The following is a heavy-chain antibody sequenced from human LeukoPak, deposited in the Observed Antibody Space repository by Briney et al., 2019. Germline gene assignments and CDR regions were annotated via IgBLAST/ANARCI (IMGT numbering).Heavy chain of an antibody. CDR2: IYYSGST. J-gene: IGHJ4*02. CDR3: ARAEGYCSSTSCYPYYFDY. D-gene: IGHD2-2*01. V-gene: IGHV4-59*01. Sequence: SETLSLTCTVSGGSISSCYWSWIRQPPGKGLEWIGYIYYSGSTNYNPSLKSRVTISVDTSKDQFSLKLSSVTAADTAVYYCARAEGYCSSTSCYPYYFDYWGQGTLVTVSS. CDR1: GGSISSCY.